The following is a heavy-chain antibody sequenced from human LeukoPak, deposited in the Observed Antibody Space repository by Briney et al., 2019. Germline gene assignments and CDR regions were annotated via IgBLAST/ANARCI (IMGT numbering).Heavy chain of an antibody. CDR1: GYSFTSYW. J-gene: IGHJ4*02. CDR3: ARQTYPSAHFDY. CDR2: MYPCDADT. V-gene: IGHV5-51*01. Sequence: GESLKISCKGSGYSFTSYWIGWVRQMPGKGLEWMGIMYPCDADTRYRPSFQGQVAISADKSNSTAYLQWRSLKASDTAMYYCARQTYPSAHFDYWGQGTLVTVSS.